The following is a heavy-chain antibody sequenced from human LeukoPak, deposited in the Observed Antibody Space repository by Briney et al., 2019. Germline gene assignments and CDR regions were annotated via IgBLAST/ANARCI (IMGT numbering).Heavy chain of an antibody. CDR2: ISYDGDDK. CDR3: ARDGDKSGYFGYYGMDV. J-gene: IGHJ6*02. Sequence: GGSLRLSCAASGFTFSSFAIHWARQAPGKGLEWVAAISYDGDDKKYVDAVKGRFTISRDNSKNMLYLEMNSLRPEDTAVYYCARDGDKSGYFGYYGMDVWAKGPRSPSP. CDR1: GFTFSSFA. V-gene: IGHV3-30*04. D-gene: IGHD3-3*01.